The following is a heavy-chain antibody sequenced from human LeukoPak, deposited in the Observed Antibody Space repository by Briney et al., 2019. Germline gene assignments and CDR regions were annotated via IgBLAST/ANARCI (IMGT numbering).Heavy chain of an antibody. CDR3: ARAPGYNFLYYYYMDV. V-gene: IGHV4-30-4*07. J-gene: IGHJ6*03. CDR2: IYYGGNT. D-gene: IGHD5-24*01. CDR1: GGSISSGVYS. Sequence: SEALSLTCAVSGGSISSGVYSWSWVRQPPGKGLEWIGYIYYGGNTYYNPSLKSRLTISLDTSKNQFSLKLSSVTAADTAVYYCARAPGYNFLYYYYMDVWGKGTTVTISS.